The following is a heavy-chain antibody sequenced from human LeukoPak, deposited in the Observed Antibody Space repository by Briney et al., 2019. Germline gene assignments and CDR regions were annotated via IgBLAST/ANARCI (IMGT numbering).Heavy chain of an antibody. Sequence: SVKVSCKASGGTFSSYAISWVRQAPGQGLEWMGGIIPIFGTANYAQKFQGGVTITADESASTAYMELSSLRSEDTAVYYCARPVVAAAHDAFDIWGQGTMVTVSS. CDR3: ARPVVAAAHDAFDI. CDR2: IIPIFGTA. J-gene: IGHJ3*02. V-gene: IGHV1-69*13. D-gene: IGHD2-15*01. CDR1: GGTFSSYA.